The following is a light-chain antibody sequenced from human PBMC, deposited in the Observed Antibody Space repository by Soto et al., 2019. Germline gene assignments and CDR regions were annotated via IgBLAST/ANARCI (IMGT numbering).Light chain of an antibody. J-gene: IGKJ1*01. CDR1: QSVSSY. CDR3: QQRSNWPRT. Sequence: EIVLTHSPATLSLSPWERATLSCRASQSVSSYLAWYQQKPGQAPRLLIYDASNRATGIPARFSGSGSGTDFTLTISSLEPEDFAVYYCQQRSNWPRTFGQGTKVDIK. V-gene: IGKV3-11*01. CDR2: DAS.